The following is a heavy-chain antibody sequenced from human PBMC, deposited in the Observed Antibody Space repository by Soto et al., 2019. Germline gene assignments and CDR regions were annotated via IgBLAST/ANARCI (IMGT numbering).Heavy chain of an antibody. Sequence: GGSLRLSCAASGFTFSSYAMSWVRQAPGKGMEGVSAISGSGGSKYYADSVKGRFTISRANSKNTLYLQVNSLRAEAPSVHYCARGGDIVVVVAATGASYGMDVWGQVTTVTVSS. CDR3: ARGGDIVVVVAATGASYGMDV. J-gene: IGHJ6*02. CDR2: ISGSGGSK. D-gene: IGHD2-15*01. V-gene: IGHV3-23*01. CDR1: GFTFSSYA.